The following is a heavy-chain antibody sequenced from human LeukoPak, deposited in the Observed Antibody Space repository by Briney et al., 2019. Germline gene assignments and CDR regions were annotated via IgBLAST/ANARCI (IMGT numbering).Heavy chain of an antibody. CDR1: GYTFSNYY. CDR3: ARERYRDSSPQDFDY. Sequence: ASVKVSCKTSGYTFSNYYIHWVRQAPGQGLEWMGTINPSSGSSGYAQKFQGRVTMTRDMSTSTVYMELSSLRSEDTAVYYCARERYRDSSPQDFDYWGQGTLVTVSS. CDR2: INPSSGSS. D-gene: IGHD6-13*01. J-gene: IGHJ4*02. V-gene: IGHV1-46*01.